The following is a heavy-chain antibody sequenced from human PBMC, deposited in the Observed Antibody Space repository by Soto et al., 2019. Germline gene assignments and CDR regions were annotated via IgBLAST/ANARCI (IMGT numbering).Heavy chain of an antibody. V-gene: IGHV4-59*01. CDR2: IYYSGST. J-gene: IGHJ4*02. CDR3: ARGAYSSSSMGFDY. Sequence: QVQLQESGPGLVKPSETLSLTCTVSGGSISPYYWSWIRQPPGKGLEWIGYIYYSGSTKYNPSLKSRVTISVDTSKNQFSLTLSSVTAADTAVYYCARGAYSSSSMGFDYWGQGILVTVSS. CDR1: GGSISPYY. D-gene: IGHD6-6*01.